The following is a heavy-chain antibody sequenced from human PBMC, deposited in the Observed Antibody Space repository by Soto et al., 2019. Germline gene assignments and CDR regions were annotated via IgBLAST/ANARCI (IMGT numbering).Heavy chain of an antibody. CDR3: ARVRGACSSTSCYPDYYYYMDV. CDR1: GFTFSSYS. V-gene: IGHV3-21*01. J-gene: IGHJ6*03. Sequence: GGSLRLSCAASGFTFSSYSMNWVRQAPGKGLEWVSSISSSSSYIYYADSVKGRFTISRDNAKNSLYLQMNSLRAEDTAVYYCARVRGACSSTSCYPDYYYYMDVWGKGTTVTVSS. D-gene: IGHD2-2*01. CDR2: ISSSSSYI.